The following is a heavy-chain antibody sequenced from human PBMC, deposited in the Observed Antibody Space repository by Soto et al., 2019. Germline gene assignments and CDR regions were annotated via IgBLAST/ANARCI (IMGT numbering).Heavy chain of an antibody. Sequence: SETLSLTCTVSGGSISSSSYYWGWIRQPPGKGLEWIGSIYYSGSTYYNPSLKSRVTISVDTSKNQFSLKLSSVTAADTAVYYCARAWIQLWFPGGMDVWGQGTTVTVSS. CDR3: ARAWIQLWFPGGMDV. CDR2: IYYSGST. D-gene: IGHD5-18*01. J-gene: IGHJ6*02. CDR1: GGSISSSSYY. V-gene: IGHV4-39*01.